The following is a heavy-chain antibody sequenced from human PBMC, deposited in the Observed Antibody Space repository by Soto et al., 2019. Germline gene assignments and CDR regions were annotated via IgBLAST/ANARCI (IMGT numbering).Heavy chain of an antibody. D-gene: IGHD3-3*01. Sequence: SETLSLTCTVSGGSISSCYWSWIRQPPGKGLEWIGYMYYSGISNYNPSLKSRVTILLDTPKNQFSLKLSSVTAADSAVYYCARGASGYYPLAWFDPWGQGTLVTVSS. CDR2: MYYSGIS. J-gene: IGHJ5*02. CDR3: ARGASGYYPLAWFDP. CDR1: GGSISSCY. V-gene: IGHV4-59*01.